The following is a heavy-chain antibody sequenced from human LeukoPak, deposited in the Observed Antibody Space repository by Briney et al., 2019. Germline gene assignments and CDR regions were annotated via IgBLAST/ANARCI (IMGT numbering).Heavy chain of an antibody. CDR1: GYTFTING. CDR3: ARGEIVLPAAKGSFPY. Sequence: ASVKASCKASGYTFTINGISWVRQAPGQGLEWMGWISAYNGNTNYAQKLQGRVTMTTDTSTSTAYMELRSLRSDDTAVYYCARGEIVLPAAKGSFPYWRQGTLVTVSS. V-gene: IGHV1-18*01. D-gene: IGHD2-2*01. CDR2: ISAYNGNT. J-gene: IGHJ4*02.